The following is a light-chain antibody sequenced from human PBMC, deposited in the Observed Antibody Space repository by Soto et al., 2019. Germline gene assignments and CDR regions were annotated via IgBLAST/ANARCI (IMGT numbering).Light chain of an antibody. V-gene: IGKV4-1*01. CDR2: WAS. CDR3: QQYYSTPYT. CDR1: QSVLYSSNNKNY. Sequence: DIVMTQSPDSLAVSLGERATINCKSSQSVLYSSNNKNYLAGYQQKPGQPPKLLIYWASTRESGVPDRFSGSGSGTDFTLPISSLQAEAVAVYYCQQYYSTPYTFGQGTQLEIK. J-gene: IGKJ2*01.